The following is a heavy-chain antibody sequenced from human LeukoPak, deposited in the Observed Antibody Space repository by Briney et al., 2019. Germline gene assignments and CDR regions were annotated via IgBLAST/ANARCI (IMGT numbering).Heavy chain of an antibody. CDR3: ARGLAFHAGY. Sequence: PSETLSLTCTVSGGSISSSSYYWSWIRQPPGKGLEWIGEINHSGSTNYNPSLKSRVTISVDTSKNQFSLKLSSVTAADTAVYYCARGLAFHAGYWGQGTLVTVSS. CDR1: GGSISSSSYY. CDR2: INHSGST. J-gene: IGHJ4*02. V-gene: IGHV4-39*07.